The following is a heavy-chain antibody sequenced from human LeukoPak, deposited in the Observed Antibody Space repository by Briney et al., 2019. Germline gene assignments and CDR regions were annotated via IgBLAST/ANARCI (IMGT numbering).Heavy chain of an antibody. Sequence: GGSLRLSCAASGFTFTSYAMSWVRQPPGTGLEWVSTISAGGGSTYYADSVKGRFTISRDTSKNTLYLQMNRLRADDTAVYYCAKYYYGSGRPGDWFDPWGQGTLVTVSS. D-gene: IGHD3-10*01. CDR2: ISAGGGST. J-gene: IGHJ5*02. V-gene: IGHV3-23*01. CDR3: AKYYYGSGRPGDWFDP. CDR1: GFTFTSYA.